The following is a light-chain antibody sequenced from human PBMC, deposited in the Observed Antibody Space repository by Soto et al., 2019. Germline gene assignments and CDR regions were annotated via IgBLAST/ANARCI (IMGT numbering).Light chain of an antibody. V-gene: IGKV1-27*01. CDR1: QGISHY. J-gene: IGKJ1*01. CDR2: TSS. CDR3: QKYDRVPWT. Sequence: DIQMTQSPSSLSASVGDTVTITCRASQGISHYLAWYQQRPGKAPKLRIHTSSILQSGVSSRFSDSGFGTDFTRTSSSLQPEDVATCYCQKYDRVPWTFGRAPKVEI.